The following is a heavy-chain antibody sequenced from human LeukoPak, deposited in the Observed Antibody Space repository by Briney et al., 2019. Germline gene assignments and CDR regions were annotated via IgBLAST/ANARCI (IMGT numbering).Heavy chain of an antibody. CDR1: GYTFTGYY. CDR3: ARGVIVGAKEDY. CDR2: INPNSGGT. V-gene: IGHV1-2*02. J-gene: IGHJ4*02. Sequence: ASVKVSCKASGYTFTGYYMHWVRQAPGQGLEWMGWINPNSGGTNYAQKFQGRVTTTRDTSISTAYMELSRLRSDDTAVYYCARGVIVGAKEDYWGQGTLVTVSS. D-gene: IGHD1-26*01.